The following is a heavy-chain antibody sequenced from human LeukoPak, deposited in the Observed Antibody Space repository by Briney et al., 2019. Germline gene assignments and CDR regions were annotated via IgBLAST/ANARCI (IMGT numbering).Heavy chain of an antibody. CDR2: IRSKANSYAT. CDR1: GFTFSGSA. J-gene: IGHJ4*02. D-gene: IGHD3-22*01. CDR3: TRPSYDSSVSGVVY. Sequence: GGSLKLSCATSGFTFSGSAIHWVRQASGKGLEWVGRIRSKANSYATTDVASVRGRFSISRDDSKNTAYLQMNSLKAEDTAVYYCTRPSYDSSVSGVVYWGQGTLVTVSS. V-gene: IGHV3-73*01.